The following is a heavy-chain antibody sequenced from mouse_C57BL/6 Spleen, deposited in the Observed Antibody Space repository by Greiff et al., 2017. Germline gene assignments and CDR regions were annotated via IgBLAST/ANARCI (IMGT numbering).Heavy chain of an antibody. J-gene: IGHJ4*01. CDR2: ISNGGGST. CDR1: GFTFSDSY. CDR3: VRRREDGSWGD. D-gene: IGHD2-3*01. Sequence: EVKLMESGGGLVQPGGSLKLSCAASGFTFSDSYMYWVRQTPEKRLAWVAYISNGGGSTYYPDTVKGRFTISRDKAKNTLYLQMSRLKSEDTAMYYCVRRREDGSWGDWGQGTSVTVSS. V-gene: IGHV5-12*01.